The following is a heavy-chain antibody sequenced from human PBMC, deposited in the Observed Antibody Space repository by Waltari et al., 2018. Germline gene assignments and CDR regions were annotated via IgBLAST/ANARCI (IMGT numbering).Heavy chain of an antibody. CDR3: AHGRDRGLYLDT. Sequence: WWGWVRQCPPNGLQWFGEVNGSGRSNYSPSSASRVTMSRDTSNNHFALKITGATAADTADYYCAHGRDRGLYLDTWGPGTVVTVSP. J-gene: IGHJ4*02. V-gene: IGHV4-4*02. CDR2: VNGSGRS. D-gene: IGHD3-22*01. CDR1: W.